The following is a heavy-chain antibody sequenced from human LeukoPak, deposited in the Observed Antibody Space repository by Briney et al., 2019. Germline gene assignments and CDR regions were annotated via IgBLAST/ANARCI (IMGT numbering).Heavy chain of an antibody. Sequence: PSETLSLTCTVSGGSIDSYYWSWIRQPPGKGLEWIGYIYYTGSTEYHPSLKSRVTISLDTSKNQFSLKLTSVTAADTAVYYRARVYQSAEYYFDYWGQGNLVSVSS. D-gene: IGHD2-2*01. J-gene: IGHJ4*02. V-gene: IGHV4-59*01. CDR3: ARVYQSAEYYFDY. CDR1: GGSIDSYY. CDR2: IYYTGST.